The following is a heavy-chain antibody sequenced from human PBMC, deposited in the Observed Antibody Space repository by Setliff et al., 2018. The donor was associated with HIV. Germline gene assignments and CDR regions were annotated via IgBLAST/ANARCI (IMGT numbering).Heavy chain of an antibody. CDR3: ARQGNLCPDCYLDS. CDR1: GGSISSSGYY. D-gene: IGHD2-21*01. Sequence: SETLSLTCTVSGGSISSSGYYWGWIRQPPGKGLEWIGNMYYRGSTYYNPSLKSRVIISVDTSKNQFSLKLSSVTAADTAVYYCARQGNLCPDCYLDSWGQGTLVTVSS. J-gene: IGHJ4*02. CDR2: MYYRGST. V-gene: IGHV4-39*01.